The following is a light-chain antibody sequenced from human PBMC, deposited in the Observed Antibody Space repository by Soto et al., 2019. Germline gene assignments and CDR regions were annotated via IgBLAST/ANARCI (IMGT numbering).Light chain of an antibody. Sequence: DIHLTQSPATLSTSLGVSVAITCRASQNIRNLLAWYQQKPGKAPKPLIYDASTLKTGVPSRFSGSGSGSEFNFTITGLQPDDFATYFCQQYNTYATFGQGTRLEIK. J-gene: IGKJ5*01. CDR2: DAS. V-gene: IGKV1-5*01. CDR3: QQYNTYAT. CDR1: QNIRNL.